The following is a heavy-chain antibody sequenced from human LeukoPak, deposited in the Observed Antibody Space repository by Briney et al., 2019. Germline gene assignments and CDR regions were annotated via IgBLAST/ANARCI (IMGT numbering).Heavy chain of an antibody. D-gene: IGHD1-7*01. CDR3: ARHPTFLNWNYIPFDY. V-gene: IGHV4-34*01. CDR1: GGSFSGYY. CDR2: INHSGST. Sequence: PSETLSLTCAVYGGSFSGYYWSWIRQPPGKGLEWIGEINHSGSTNYNPSLKSRVTISVDTSKNQFSPKLSSVTAADTAVYYCARHPTFLNWNYIPFDYWGQGTLVTVSS. J-gene: IGHJ4*02.